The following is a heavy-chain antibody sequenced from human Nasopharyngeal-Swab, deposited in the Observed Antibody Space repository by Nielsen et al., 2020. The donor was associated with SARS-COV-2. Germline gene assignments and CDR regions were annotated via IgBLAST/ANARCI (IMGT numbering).Heavy chain of an antibody. D-gene: IGHD5-18*01. Sequence: GGSLRLSCAASGVTFEDYAMHWVRKPPGKGLEGGSGITWNRGNKGYAESVQGRYTISRDNARSSLYLQMDSLRADDTALYYCAKAPRTDTYGFECFDHWGHGSLVTVSS. CDR1: GVTFEDYA. CDR2: ITWNRGNK. CDR3: AKAPRTDTYGFECFDH. J-gene: IGHJ4*01. V-gene: IGHV3-9*01.